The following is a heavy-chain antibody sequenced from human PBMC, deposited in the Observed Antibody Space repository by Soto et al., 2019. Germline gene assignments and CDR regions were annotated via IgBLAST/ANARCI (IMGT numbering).Heavy chain of an antibody. V-gene: IGHV3-21*01. CDR1: GFTFSSYS. J-gene: IGHJ6*02. Sequence: GGSLRLSCAASGFTFSSYSMNWVRQAPGKGLEWVSSISSSSSYIYYADSVKGRFTISRDNAKNSLYLQMNSLRAEDTAVYYCARDQPVSYGMDVWGQGTTVTV. CDR3: ARDQPVSYGMDV. CDR2: ISSSSSYI.